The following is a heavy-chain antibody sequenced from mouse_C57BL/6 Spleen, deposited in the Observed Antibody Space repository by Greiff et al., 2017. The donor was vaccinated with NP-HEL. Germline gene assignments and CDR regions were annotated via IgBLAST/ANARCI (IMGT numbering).Heavy chain of an antibody. V-gene: IGHV5-17*01. Sequence: EVKLVESGGGLVKPGGSLKLSCAASGFTFSDYGMHWVRQVPEKGLEWVAYISSGSSTIYYADTVKGRFTISRDNAKNTLFLQMTSLRSEDTAMYYCARPYDYDDGTWFAYWGQGTLVTVSA. CDR3: ARPYDYDDGTWFAY. CDR2: ISSGSSTI. CDR1: GFTFSDYG. J-gene: IGHJ3*01. D-gene: IGHD2-4*01.